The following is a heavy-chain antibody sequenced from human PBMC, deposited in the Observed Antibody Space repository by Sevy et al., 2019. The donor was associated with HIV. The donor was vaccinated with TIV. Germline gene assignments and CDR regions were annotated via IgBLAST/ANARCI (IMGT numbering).Heavy chain of an antibody. CDR1: GFTFSSYA. CDR2: ISYDGSNK. Sequence: GGSLRLSCAASGFTFSSYAMHWVRQAPGKGLEWVAVISYDGSNKYYADSVKGRFTISRDNSNNTLYLQMNSLRAEDTAVYYCAREKASTYYYYYGMDVWGQGTTVTVSS. CDR3: AREKASTYYYYYGMDV. V-gene: IGHV3-30*04. J-gene: IGHJ6*02.